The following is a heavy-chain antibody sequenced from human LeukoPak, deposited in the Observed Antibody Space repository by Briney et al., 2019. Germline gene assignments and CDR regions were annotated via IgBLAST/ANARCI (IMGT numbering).Heavy chain of an antibody. D-gene: IGHD2-8*01. CDR1: GFSFSSYT. Sequence: GGSLRLSCAASGFSFSSYTMNWVRQAPGKGLEWVSSISTSNSYIYYVDSVQGRFTVSRDNAKNSLYLQMNSLRAEDTAVYYCARGGCFYDTNDGYWGQGTLVTVSS. V-gene: IGHV3-21*01. CDR2: ISTSNSYI. CDR3: ARGGCFYDTNDGY. J-gene: IGHJ4*02.